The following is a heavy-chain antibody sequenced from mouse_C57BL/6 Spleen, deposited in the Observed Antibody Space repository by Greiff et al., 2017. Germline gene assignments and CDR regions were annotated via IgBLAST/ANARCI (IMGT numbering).Heavy chain of an antibody. CDR1: GYAFSSYW. J-gene: IGHJ3*01. CDR2: IYPGDGYT. V-gene: IGHV1-82*01. CDR3: ARPSWFAY. Sequence: QVQLLQSGPELVKPGASVKISCTASGYAFSSYWMTWVKQRPGKGLEWIGRIYPGDGYTNYKGKFKGKATLNADKPSSTAYMQLSSLTSEDSAVYVCARPSWFAYWGQGTLVTVSA.